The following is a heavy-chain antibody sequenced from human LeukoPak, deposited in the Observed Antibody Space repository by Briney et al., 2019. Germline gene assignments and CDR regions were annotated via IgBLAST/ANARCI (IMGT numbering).Heavy chain of an antibody. V-gene: IGHV3-30-3*01. D-gene: IGHD3-3*01. Sequence: GGSLRLSCAASGFTFSYYAMNWVRQAPGKGLEWVAVISYDGSNKYYADSVKGRFTISRDNSKNTLYLQMNSLRAEDTAVYYCARDRDDFWSGIFDYWGQGTLVTVSS. CDR2: ISYDGSNK. CDR3: ARDRDDFWSGIFDY. CDR1: GFTFSYYA. J-gene: IGHJ4*02.